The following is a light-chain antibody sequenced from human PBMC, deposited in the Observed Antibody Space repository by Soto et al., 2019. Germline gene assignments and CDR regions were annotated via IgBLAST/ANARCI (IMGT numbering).Light chain of an antibody. Sequence: EIVLTQSPGTLSLSPGERATLSCRASQSVSSSSYLAWYQQKPGQAPRLLIYGASSRATGIPDRFSGSGSGTDFTLTISRLVPEDFAVYYCHQYGSSPSYTFGQGTKLEIK. J-gene: IGKJ2*01. CDR1: QSVSSSSY. CDR3: HQYGSSPSYT. CDR2: GAS. V-gene: IGKV3-20*01.